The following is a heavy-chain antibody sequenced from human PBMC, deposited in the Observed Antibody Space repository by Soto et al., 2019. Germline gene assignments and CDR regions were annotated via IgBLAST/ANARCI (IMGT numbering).Heavy chain of an antibody. D-gene: IGHD2-2*01. V-gene: IGHV3-23*01. Sequence: EVQLLESGGGLVQPGGSLRLSCAASGFTFSSYGMSWVRQAPGKGLEWVSSISGSSGSIYYADSVKGRFTVSRENSKSTLYLQMNSLRAEDTAVYYWTKGGAGVPGDVRQNWFDPWGQGTLVTVSS. CDR3: TKGGAGVPGDVRQNWFDP. J-gene: IGHJ5*02. CDR1: GFTFSSYG. CDR2: ISGSSGSI.